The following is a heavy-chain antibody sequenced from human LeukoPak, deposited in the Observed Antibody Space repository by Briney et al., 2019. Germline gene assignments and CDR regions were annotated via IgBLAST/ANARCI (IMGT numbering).Heavy chain of an antibody. CDR2: ISSSGSTI. J-gene: IGHJ6*02. Sequence: GGSLRLSCAASGFTFSSYEMNWVRQAPGKGLEWVSYISSSGSTIYYADSVKGRFTISRDNAKNSLCLQMNSLRAEDTAVYYCARRRDYYYGMDVWGQGTTVTVSS. V-gene: IGHV3-48*03. CDR1: GFTFSSYE. CDR3: ARRRDYYYGMDV.